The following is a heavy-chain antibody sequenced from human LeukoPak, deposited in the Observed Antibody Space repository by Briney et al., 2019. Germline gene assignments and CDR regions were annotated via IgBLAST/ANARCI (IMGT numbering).Heavy chain of an antibody. J-gene: IGHJ4*02. D-gene: IGHD3-10*01. CDR3: ARVGSSGSYLGPYYFDH. CDR2: IYYSGST. V-gene: IGHV4-59*01. CDR1: GGSISSYY. Sequence: PSETLSLTCTVSGGSISSYYWSWIRQPPGKGLEWIGYIYYSGSTNYNPSLKSRVTISVDTSKNQFSLKLSSVTAADPAVYYCARVGSSGSYLGPYYFDHLGQGTLVTVSS.